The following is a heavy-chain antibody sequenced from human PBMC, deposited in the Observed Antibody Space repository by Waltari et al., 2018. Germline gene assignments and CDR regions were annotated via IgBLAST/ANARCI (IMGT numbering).Heavy chain of an antibody. CDR1: GFGIPSSGGG. Sequence: ITLTESGPTLVTPTQPLPPTCNFSGFGIPSSGGGGGWIRQPPGKALEWLAFIYWNDNKLYSPSLKSRLTITKDTSRNQVVLTMTNMGPVDTATYYCVHPADYYDSSNYGVYWGQGTLVTVSS. V-gene: IGHV2-5*01. CDR3: VHPADYYDSSNYGVY. J-gene: IGHJ4*02. D-gene: IGHD3-22*01. CDR2: IYWNDNK.